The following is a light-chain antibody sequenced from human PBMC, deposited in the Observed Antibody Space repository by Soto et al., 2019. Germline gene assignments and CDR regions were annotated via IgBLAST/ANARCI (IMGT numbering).Light chain of an antibody. CDR1: SSNIGGNS. CDR3: GSWDSSLSAYV. J-gene: IGLJ1*01. V-gene: IGLV1-51*01. Sequence: QYALTQPPSVSAAPGQRVTISCSGSSSNIGGNSVSLYQQLPGTAPKLLIYDDDKRPSGIPDRFSGSKSGTSATLGITGFQTGDEADYYCGSWDSSLSAYVFGTGTKVTVL. CDR2: DDD.